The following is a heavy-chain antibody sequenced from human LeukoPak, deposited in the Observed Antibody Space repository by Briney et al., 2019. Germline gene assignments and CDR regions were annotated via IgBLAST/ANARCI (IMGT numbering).Heavy chain of an antibody. J-gene: IGHJ4*02. V-gene: IGHV3-30*18. Sequence: PGRSVRRSCAASGFTFSSYGMHWVRQAPGKGLEWVAVISYDGSNKYYADSVEGRFTISRDNSKNTLYLQMNSLRAEDTAVYYCAKQPQLVYFDYWGQGTLVTVSS. D-gene: IGHD6-13*01. CDR3: AKQPQLVYFDY. CDR1: GFTFSSYG. CDR2: ISYDGSNK.